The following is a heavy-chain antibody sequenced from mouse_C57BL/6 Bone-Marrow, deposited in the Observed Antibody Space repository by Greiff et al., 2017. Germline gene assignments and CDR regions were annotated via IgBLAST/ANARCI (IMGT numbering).Heavy chain of an antibody. D-gene: IGHD1-1*01. CDR3: ARHQEGGTYYGSSFYAMDY. V-gene: IGHV2-6-1*01. Sequence: VMLVESGPGLVAPSQSLSITCTVSGFSLTSYGVHWVRQPPGKGLEWLVVIWSDGSTTYNSALKSRLSISKDNSKSQVFLKMNSLQTDDTAMYYCARHQEGGTYYGSSFYAMDYWGQGTSVTVSS. CDR1: GFSLTSYG. CDR2: IWSDGST. J-gene: IGHJ4*01.